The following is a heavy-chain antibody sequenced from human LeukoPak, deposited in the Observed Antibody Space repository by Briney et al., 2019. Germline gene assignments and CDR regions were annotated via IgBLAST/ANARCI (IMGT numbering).Heavy chain of an antibody. CDR2: IYTSGGT. D-gene: IGHD3-3*01. J-gene: IGHJ5*02. CDR3: ARDGTIFGVVMGP. CDR1: GGSISSGSYY. V-gene: IGHV4-61*02. Sequence: SETLSLTCTVSGGSISSGSYYWSWTRQPAGKGLEWIGRIYTSGGTNYNPSLKSRVTISVDTSKNQFSLKLSSVTAADTAVYYCARDGTIFGVVMGPWGQGTLVTVSS.